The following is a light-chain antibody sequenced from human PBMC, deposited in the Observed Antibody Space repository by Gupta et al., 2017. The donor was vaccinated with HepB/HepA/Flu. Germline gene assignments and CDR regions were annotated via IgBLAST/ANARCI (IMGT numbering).Light chain of an antibody. CDR1: SSDVGCYNY. Sequence: QSAPPQPAAVSGSPGQSTTTSSTGTSSDVGCYNYVSGYQQHPGKPPKLMIYDVSNRPSGVSNRFSGSKSGNTASLTISGLQAEDEADFYCSSYTSSSTRVFGTGTKVTVL. J-gene: IGLJ1*01. CDR2: DVS. V-gene: IGLV2-14*03. CDR3: SSYTSSSTRV.